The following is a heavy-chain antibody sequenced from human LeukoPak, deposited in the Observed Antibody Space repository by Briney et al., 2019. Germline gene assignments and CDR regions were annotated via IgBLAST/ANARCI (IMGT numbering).Heavy chain of an antibody. D-gene: IGHD6-13*01. V-gene: IGHV3-48*03. Sequence: GGSLRLSCAASGFTFSNYEMNWVRQAPGTALEWVSYISSSGSTIWYADSVKGRFTISRDNAKNSLYLQMNSLRAEDTAVYYCARGTIAAAGYYYFDYWGQGTQVTVSS. CDR2: ISSSGSTI. J-gene: IGHJ4*02. CDR3: ARGTIAAAGYYYFDY. CDR1: GFTFSNYE.